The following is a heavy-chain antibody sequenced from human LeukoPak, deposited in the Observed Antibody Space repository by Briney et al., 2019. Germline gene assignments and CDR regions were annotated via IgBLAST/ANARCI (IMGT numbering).Heavy chain of an antibody. V-gene: IGHV3-30-3*01. CDR1: GFTFSSYA. J-gene: IGHJ4*02. CDR3: EEVNGDYSDY. CDR2: ISYDGSNK. Sequence: GGSLRLSCAASGFTFSSYAMHWVRQAPGKGLEWVAVISYDGSNKYYADSVKGRFTISRDNSKNTLYLQMNSLRAEDTAVYYCEEVNGDYSDYWGQGTLVTVSS. D-gene: IGHD4-17*01.